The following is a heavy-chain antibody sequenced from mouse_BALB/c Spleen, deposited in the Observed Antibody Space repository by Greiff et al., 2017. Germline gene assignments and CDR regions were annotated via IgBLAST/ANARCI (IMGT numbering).Heavy chain of an antibody. CDR1: GFTFSSYT. Sequence: EVHLVESGGGLVQPGGSLKLSCAASGFTFSSYTMSWVRQTPEKRLEWVAYISNGGGSTYYPDTVKGRFTISRDNAKNTLYLQMSSLKSEDTAMYYCARHEDFSWFAYWGQGTLVTVSA. V-gene: IGHV5-12-2*01. J-gene: IGHJ3*01. CDR3: ARHEDFSWFAY. CDR2: ISNGGGST.